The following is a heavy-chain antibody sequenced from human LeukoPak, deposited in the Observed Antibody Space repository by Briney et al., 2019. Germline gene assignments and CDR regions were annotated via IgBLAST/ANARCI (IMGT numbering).Heavy chain of an antibody. CDR3: ARGGSNWYNAYFDY. D-gene: IGHD6-13*01. CDR2: IYSGGTT. CDR1: GFTVSSNY. V-gene: IGHV3-53*01. Sequence: PGGSLRLSCAASGFTVSSNYMSWVRQAPGKGLEWVSVIYSGGTTYYADSVKGRFTISRDSSKNTLYLQMSSLTAEDTAVYYCARGGSNWYNAYFDYWGQGTLVTVSS. J-gene: IGHJ4*02.